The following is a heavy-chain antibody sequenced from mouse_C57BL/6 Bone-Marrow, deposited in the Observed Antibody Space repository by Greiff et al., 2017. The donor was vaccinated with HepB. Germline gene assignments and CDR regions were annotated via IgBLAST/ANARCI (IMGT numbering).Heavy chain of an antibody. Sequence: QVQLKQSGPGLVQPSQSLSITCTVSGFSLTSYGVHWVRQSPGKGLEWLGVIWRGGSTAYNAAFMSRLSITKDNAKSQVFFKMHSLQADDTAIYYGAKRGAAQATLYAMDYWGQGTSVTVSS. CDR2: IWRGGST. J-gene: IGHJ4*01. V-gene: IGHV2-5*01. CDR1: GFSLTSYG. CDR3: AKRGAAQATLYAMDY. D-gene: IGHD3-2*02.